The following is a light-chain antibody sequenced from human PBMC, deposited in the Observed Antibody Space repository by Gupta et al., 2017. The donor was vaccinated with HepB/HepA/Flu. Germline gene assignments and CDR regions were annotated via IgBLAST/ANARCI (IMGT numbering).Light chain of an antibody. V-gene: IGLV1-40*01. J-gene: IGLJ1*01. Sequence: SVLTQPPPTSGAPRHRATISSPWCSSNIGAGFDANWYQQLPGTAPKLLIYGNNNRPSGVPDRFSGSKSGTSASLAITGLQAEDEADYYCQSYDGSLNGYIFGSGTKVSVL. CDR2: GNN. CDR1: SSNIGAGFD. CDR3: QSYDGSLNGYI.